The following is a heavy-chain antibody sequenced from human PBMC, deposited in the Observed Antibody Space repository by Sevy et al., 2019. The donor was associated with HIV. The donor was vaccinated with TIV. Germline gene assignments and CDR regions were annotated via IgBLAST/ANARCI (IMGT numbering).Heavy chain of an antibody. CDR3: ARTPVIMITSGGVIAPRQFDF. Sequence: KQSQTLSLTCTVSGGSISGYYWSWIRQPPGKGLEWIGYIYYSGSTNYNPSLKNRVTMSVDTSKNQFSLKMSSVTAADTAVYYCARTPVIMITSGGVIAPRQFDFWGQGTLVTVSS. J-gene: IGHJ4*02. CDR2: IYYSGST. CDR1: GGSISGYY. D-gene: IGHD3-16*02. V-gene: IGHV4-59*01.